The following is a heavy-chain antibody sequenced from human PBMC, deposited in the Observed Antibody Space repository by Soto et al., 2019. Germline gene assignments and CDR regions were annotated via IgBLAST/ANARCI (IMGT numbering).Heavy chain of an antibody. CDR2: ITVNSGNT. CDR1: GYSFISYG. V-gene: IGHV1-18*04. J-gene: IGHJ4*02. D-gene: IGHD6-19*01. Sequence: QGQLVQSGVEVKKPGASVKVSCKASGYSFISYGIGWVRQAPGQGLEWMGWITVNSGNTNYPQKFQGRVTMTTDTTPSTAYMELRSLTSDDTAVYYCGRGLGGGWYYFDYWGPATLVTVSS. CDR3: GRGLGGGWYYFDY.